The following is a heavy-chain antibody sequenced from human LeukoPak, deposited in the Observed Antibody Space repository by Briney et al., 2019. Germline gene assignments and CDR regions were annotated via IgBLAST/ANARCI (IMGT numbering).Heavy chain of an antibody. CDR3: ARPALYVWGSYRTYYFDY. Sequence: SETLSLTCTVSGGSISSYYWSWIRQPAGKGLEWIGRIYTSGSTNYNPSLKSRVTISVDTPKNQFSLKLSSVTAADTAVYYCARPALYVWGSYRTYYFDYWGQGTLVTVSS. D-gene: IGHD3-16*02. CDR2: IYTSGST. CDR1: GGSISSYY. J-gene: IGHJ4*02. V-gene: IGHV4-4*07.